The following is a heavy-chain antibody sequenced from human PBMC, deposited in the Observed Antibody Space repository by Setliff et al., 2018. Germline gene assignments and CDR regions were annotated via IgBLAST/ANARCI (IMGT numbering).Heavy chain of an antibody. V-gene: IGHV1-18*01. CDR1: GYTFTSYG. J-gene: IGHJ4*02. Sequence: GASVKVSCKSSGYTFTSYGVSWVRQAPGQGLEWMGWVNPYNGDTKNAQKFQGRVAMTTDTSTATVFMELRSLRADDTAVYYCVRDPWPTGYYSSGSYYSDYWGQGTLVTVSS. CDR2: VNPYNGDT. D-gene: IGHD3-10*01. CDR3: VRDPWPTGYYSSGSYYSDY.